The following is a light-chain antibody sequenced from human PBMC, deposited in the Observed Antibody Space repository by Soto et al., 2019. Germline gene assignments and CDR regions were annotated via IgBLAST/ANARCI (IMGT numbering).Light chain of an antibody. CDR1: QSVSSL. Sequence: VLTQSPATLSVSPGERVTLSCRASQSVSSLLAWYQQQPGQAPRLLIYSTSTRATGIPARFSGSGSGTEFTLTISSLQSEDFAIYYRQQYHYWPYTFGQGTKVDIK. V-gene: IGKV3-15*01. CDR3: QQYHYWPYT. J-gene: IGKJ2*01. CDR2: STS.